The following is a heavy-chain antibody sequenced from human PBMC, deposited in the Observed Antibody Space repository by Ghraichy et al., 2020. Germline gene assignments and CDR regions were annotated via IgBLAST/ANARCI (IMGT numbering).Heavy chain of an antibody. CDR3: ARAGHNDAEGAN. V-gene: IGHV3-7*03. CDR2: INGDGKER. J-gene: IGHJ4*02. D-gene: IGHD6-19*01. Sequence: GGSLRLSCVASGFTFSNDWRTWVRQAPGKGLEWVANINGDGKERYYLESVKGRFTLSRDNAKNSLHLQMSSLRDEDASMYYCARAGHNDAEGANWGQGTLVTVSS. CDR1: GFTFSNDW.